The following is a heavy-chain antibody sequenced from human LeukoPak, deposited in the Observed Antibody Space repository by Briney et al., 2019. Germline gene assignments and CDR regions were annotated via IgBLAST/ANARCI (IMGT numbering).Heavy chain of an antibody. J-gene: IGHJ4*02. CDR1: GGSISSGSYY. Sequence: SQTLSLTCTVSGGSISSGSYYWSWIRQPAGKGLEWIGRIYTSGSTNYNPSLKSRVTISVDTSKNQFSLKLSSVTAADTAVYYRARSRPWIRHFDYWGQGTLVTVSS. D-gene: IGHD2-2*03. CDR3: ARSRPWIRHFDY. CDR2: IYTSGST. V-gene: IGHV4-61*02.